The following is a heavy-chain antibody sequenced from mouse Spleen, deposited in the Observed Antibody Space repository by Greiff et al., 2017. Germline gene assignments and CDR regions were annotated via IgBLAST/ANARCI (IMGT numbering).Heavy chain of an antibody. D-gene: IGHD2-1*01. CDR3: TRDRPYGNYEAMDY. J-gene: IGHJ4*01. CDR1: GFTFSSYA. CDR2: ISSGGDYI. Sequence: EVQLVESGEGLVKPGGSLKLSCAASGFTFSSYAMSWVRQTPEKRLEWVAYISSGGDYIYYADTVKGRFTISRDNARNTLYLQMSSLKSEDTAMYYCTRDRPYGNYEAMDYWGQGTSVTVSS. V-gene: IGHV5-9-1*02.